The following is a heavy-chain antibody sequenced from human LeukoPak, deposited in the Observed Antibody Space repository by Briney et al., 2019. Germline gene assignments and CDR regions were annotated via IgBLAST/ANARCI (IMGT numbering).Heavy chain of an antibody. J-gene: IGHJ6*03. D-gene: IGHD3-10*01. CDR1: GFTLSSYA. CDR3: AKVMKGSERLTMVRGVIIKTAGLYYMDV. Sequence: GGSLRLSCAASGFTLSSYAMSWVRQAPGKGLEWVSSISAGGGSTNYADSVKGRFTISRDSSKNTVYLQMNSLRAEDTAVYYCAKVMKGSERLTMVRGVIIKTAGLYYMDVWGKGTTVTVSS. V-gene: IGHV3-23*01. CDR2: ISAGGGST.